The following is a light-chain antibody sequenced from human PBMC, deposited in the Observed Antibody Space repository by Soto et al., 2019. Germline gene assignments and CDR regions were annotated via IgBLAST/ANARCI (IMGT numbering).Light chain of an antibody. CDR1: SSDIGTYDY. CDR2: EVS. V-gene: IGLV2-8*01. CDR3: TSYTGDDFTFI. Sequence: QSVLTQPPSASGSLGQSVTISCTGTSSDIGTYDYVSWYQQHPGRAPKLIIFEVSKRPSGVPDRFSGSESGNTASLIVSGLQPDDEAEYHCTSYTGDDFTFIFGTGTKVTVL. J-gene: IGLJ1*01.